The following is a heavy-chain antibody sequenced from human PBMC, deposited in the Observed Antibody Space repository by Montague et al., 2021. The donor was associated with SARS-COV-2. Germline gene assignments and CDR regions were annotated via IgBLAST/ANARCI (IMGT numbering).Heavy chain of an antibody. V-gene: IGHV2-5*02. J-gene: IGHJ4*02. Sequence: VKPAQTLTLTCTFSGFSLSTSGVGVGWIRQPPGKALERLALIYWDDDKRYSPSLKSRLTITKDTSKNQVVLTMTNMDPVDTATYYCAHSRYYYYDSSGYRVYYFDYWGQGTLVTVSS. CDR2: IYWDDDK. D-gene: IGHD3-22*01. CDR3: AHSRYYYYDSSGYRVYYFDY. CDR1: GFSLSTSGVG.